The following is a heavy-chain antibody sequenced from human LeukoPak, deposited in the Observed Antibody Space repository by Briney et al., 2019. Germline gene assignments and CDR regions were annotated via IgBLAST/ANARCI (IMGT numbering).Heavy chain of an antibody. CDR1: GGSFSGYY. Sequence: SETLSLTCAVYGGSFSGYYWSWIRQPPGEGLEWIGEINHSGSTNYNPSLKSRVTISVDTSKNQFSLKLSSVTAADTAVYYCARYYYDSSGYYFFDYWGQGTLVTVSS. V-gene: IGHV4-34*01. D-gene: IGHD3-22*01. CDR2: INHSGST. J-gene: IGHJ4*02. CDR3: ARYYYDSSGYYFFDY.